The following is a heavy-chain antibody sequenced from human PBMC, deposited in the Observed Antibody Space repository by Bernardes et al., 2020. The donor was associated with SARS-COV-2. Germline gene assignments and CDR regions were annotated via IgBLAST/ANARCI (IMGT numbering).Heavy chain of an antibody. D-gene: IGHD2-21*01. CDR1: GYTFTKYG. J-gene: IGHJ6*02. Sequence: ASVKVSCKASGYTFTKYGISWVRQAAGHGLEWMGWISGYNGNTYYAQKLQDRVTMTTDTSTSTAHMELRSLRSDDTAVYYCARVGCGGDCYPNPRPYYYYGMDVWGPGTPVTVSS. CDR2: ISGYNGNT. CDR3: ARVGCGGDCYPNPRPYYYYGMDV. V-gene: IGHV1-18*01.